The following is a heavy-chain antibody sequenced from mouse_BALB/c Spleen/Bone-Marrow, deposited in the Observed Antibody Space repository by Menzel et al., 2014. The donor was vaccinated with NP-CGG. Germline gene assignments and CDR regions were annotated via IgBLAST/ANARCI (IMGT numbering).Heavy chain of an antibody. V-gene: IGHV1-15*01. CDR2: IDPETGGT. J-gene: IGHJ3*01. Sequence: QVQLKESGAELVRPGASVTLSCKASGYTFTDYEMHWVKQTPVHGLEWIGAIDPETGGTAYNQRFKGKATLTVDKSSSTAYMEHRSLTSEDSAVYYCTRSETGPFAYWGQGTLVTVSA. D-gene: IGHD4-1*01. CDR3: TRSETGPFAY. CDR1: GYTFTDYE.